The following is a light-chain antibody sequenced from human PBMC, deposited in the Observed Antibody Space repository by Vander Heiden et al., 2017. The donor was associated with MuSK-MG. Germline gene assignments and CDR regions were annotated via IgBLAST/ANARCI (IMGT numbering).Light chain of an antibody. J-gene: IGKJ3*01. CDR1: RSVLYSSNNKNY. Sequence: DIVMTQSPDSLAVSLGERATINCKSSRSVLYSSNNKNYLAWYQQKPGQPPKLLIYWASTRESGVPDRFSGSGSGTDFTLTISSLQAEDVAVYYCQQYYSAPQTFGPGTKVDIK. V-gene: IGKV4-1*01. CDR2: WAS. CDR3: QQYYSAPQT.